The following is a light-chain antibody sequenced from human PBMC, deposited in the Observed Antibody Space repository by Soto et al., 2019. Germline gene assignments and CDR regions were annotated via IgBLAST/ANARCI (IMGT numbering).Light chain of an antibody. J-gene: IGKJ5*01. Sequence: DLQMTQSPSSLLAAVGDIDTITCRASQSISRYLNWYQQKTGKAPKLLIYAASSLQSGVTARFSGSGPGTDSTPTISNLQPEDVATYYCHQLNAYPLTVGKGTRLE. CDR1: QSISRY. CDR2: AAS. CDR3: HQLNAYPLT. V-gene: IGKV1-39*01.